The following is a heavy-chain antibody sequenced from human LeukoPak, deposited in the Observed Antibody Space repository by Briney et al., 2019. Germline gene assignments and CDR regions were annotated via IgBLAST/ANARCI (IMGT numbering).Heavy chain of an antibody. CDR2: IYYSGST. Sequence: SETLSLTCTVSGGSISSYYWSWIRQPPGKGLEWIGYIYYSGSTNYNPSLKSRVTISVDTSKNQFSLKLSSVTAADTAMYYCTRSITGITAHFDYWGQGTLVTVSS. CDR1: GGSISSYY. J-gene: IGHJ4*02. V-gene: IGHV4-59*01. D-gene: IGHD1-7*01. CDR3: TRSITGITAHFDY.